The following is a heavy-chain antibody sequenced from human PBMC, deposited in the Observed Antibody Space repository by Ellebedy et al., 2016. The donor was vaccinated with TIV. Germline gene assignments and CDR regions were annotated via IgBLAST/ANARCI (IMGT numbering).Heavy chain of an antibody. CDR1: GFTFSSFA. V-gene: IGHV3-23*03. Sequence: GGSLRLSCAASGFTFSSFAMHWVRQPPGKGLEWLSVINSDGSSTYHANSVKGRFTITRDNSKNTLYLQMNRLRTEDTAVYYCAKGSSSGFNYDRVGFQYWGQGTLVTVSS. CDR2: INSDGSST. CDR3: AKGSSSGFNYDRVGFQY. D-gene: IGHD3-22*01. J-gene: IGHJ4*02.